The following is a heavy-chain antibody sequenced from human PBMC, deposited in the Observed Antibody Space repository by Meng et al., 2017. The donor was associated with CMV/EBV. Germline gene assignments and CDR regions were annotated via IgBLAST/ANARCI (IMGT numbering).Heavy chain of an antibody. V-gene: IGHV3-23*01. J-gene: IGHJ4*02. CDR3: AKEETSLIVVVPALVDY. CDR2: IDNSGGST. Sequence: GGSLRLSCAASGFTFSSYAMHWVRQAPGKGLGWVSAIDNSGGSTYYADSVKGRFTISRDNSKSTLYLQMNILRAEDTAVYYCAKEETSLIVVVPALVDYWGLGTLVTVSS. D-gene: IGHD2-2*01. CDR1: GFTFSSYA.